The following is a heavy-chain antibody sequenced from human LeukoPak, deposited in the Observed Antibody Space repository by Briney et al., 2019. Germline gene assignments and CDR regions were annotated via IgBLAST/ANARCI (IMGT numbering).Heavy chain of an antibody. CDR2: INPSGGST. D-gene: IGHD3-22*01. CDR1: GYTFTGYY. Sequence: GASVKVSCKASGYTFTGYYMHWVRQAPGQGLEWMGIINPSGGSTSYAQKFQGRVTMTRDMSTSTVYMELSSLRSEDTAVYYCARDRTSYDSSGYYYVRGWFDPWGQGTLVTVSS. CDR3: ARDRTSYDSSGYYYVRGWFDP. V-gene: IGHV1-46*01. J-gene: IGHJ5*02.